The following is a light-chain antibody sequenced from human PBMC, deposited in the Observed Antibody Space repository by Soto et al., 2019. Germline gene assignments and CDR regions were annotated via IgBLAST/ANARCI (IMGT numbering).Light chain of an antibody. CDR1: QSVSSN. Sequence: EIVMTQSPATLSVSPGERATLSCRASQSVSSNLAWYQQKPGQAPRLLIYGASTRATGIPARFSGSRSGTEFTLTISSLQSEDFAVYYCQQYNNWPLFGQGTKVGIK. V-gene: IGKV3-15*01. J-gene: IGKJ1*01. CDR2: GAS. CDR3: QQYNNWPL.